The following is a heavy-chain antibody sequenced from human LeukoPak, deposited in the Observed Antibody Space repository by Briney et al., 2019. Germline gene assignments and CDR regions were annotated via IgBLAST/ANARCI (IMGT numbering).Heavy chain of an antibody. V-gene: IGHV3-30*02. CDR2: IWYDGTKR. CDR3: ARGSGSSSLDY. D-gene: IGHD6-13*01. J-gene: IGHJ4*02. Sequence: GGSLRLSCAASGFTFSNYGMHWVRQAPGEGLEWVALIWYDGTKRYYADSVKGRFAISRDRNTLYLQMSSLRGDDTGLYFCARGSGSSSLDYWGQGTLVTVSS. CDR1: GFTFSNYG.